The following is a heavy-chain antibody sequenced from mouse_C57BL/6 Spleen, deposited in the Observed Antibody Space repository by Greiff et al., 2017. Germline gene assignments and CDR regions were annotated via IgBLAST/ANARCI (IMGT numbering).Heavy chain of an antibody. CDR3: ASDRAPYFDY. CDR1: GFTFSSYG. Sequence: EVMLVESGGDLVKPGGSLKLSCAASGFTFSSYGMSWVRQTPDKRLEWVATISSGGSYTYYPDSVKGRFTISRDNAKNTLYLQMSSLKSEDTAMYYCASDRAPYFDYWGQGTTLTVSS. CDR2: ISSGGSYT. J-gene: IGHJ2*01. D-gene: IGHD3-2*01. V-gene: IGHV5-6*01.